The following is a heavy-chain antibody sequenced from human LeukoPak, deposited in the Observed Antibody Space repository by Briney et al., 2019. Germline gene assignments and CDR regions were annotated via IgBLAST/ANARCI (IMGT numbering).Heavy chain of an antibody. CDR3: ARGYTDNHVFDY. CDR2: INPNSGGT. D-gene: IGHD3-16*02. CDR1: GYTFTGYY. V-gene: IGHV1-2*02. Sequence: GASVKVSCKASGYTFTGYYMHWVRQAPGQGLEWMGWINPNSGGTNYAQKFQGRVTMARDTSISTAYMELSMLRSDDTAVYYCARGYTDNHVFDYWGQGTLVTVSS. J-gene: IGHJ4*02.